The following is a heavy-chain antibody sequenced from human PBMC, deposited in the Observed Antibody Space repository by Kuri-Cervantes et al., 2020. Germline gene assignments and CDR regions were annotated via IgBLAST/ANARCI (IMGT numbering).Heavy chain of an antibody. V-gene: IGHV2-5*01. J-gene: IGHJ4*02. CDR3: AHLRHHYYSSGSYGY. CDR2: IYWNDDK. Sequence: SGPTLVKPTQTLTLTCTFSGFSLSTSGVGVGWIRQPPGKALEWLALIYWNDDKRYSPSLKSRLTITKDTSKNQVVLTMTNMDPVDTATYYCAHLRHHYYSSGSYGYWGQGTLVTVSS. D-gene: IGHD3-10*01. CDR1: GFSLSTSGVG.